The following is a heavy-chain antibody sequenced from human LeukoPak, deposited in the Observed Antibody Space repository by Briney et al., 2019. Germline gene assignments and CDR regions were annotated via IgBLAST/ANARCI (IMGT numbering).Heavy chain of an antibody. D-gene: IGHD1-26*01. CDR3: ARVVGATGSSDY. CDR2: IYYIGST. CDR1: GGSISSDY. J-gene: IGHJ4*02. V-gene: IGHV4-59*01. Sequence: SETLSLTCTGSGGSISSDYWSWIRQPPGKGLEWIGYIYYIGSTNYNPSLKSRITISVDTSRSHFSLKLSSVTAADTAVYYCARVVGATGSSDYWGQGTLVTVSS.